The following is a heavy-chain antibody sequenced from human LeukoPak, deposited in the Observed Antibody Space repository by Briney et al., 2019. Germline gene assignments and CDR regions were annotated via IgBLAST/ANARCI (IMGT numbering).Heavy chain of an antibody. V-gene: IGHV3-21*01. Sequence: GGSLRLSYAASGFNYSNYAMSWVRQAPGKGLEWVSSIGTSGSDMYYVDSVKGRFAISRDNAKNSLYLQMNSLRDEDTAVYYCAREASQIRDVHLWRQGTTVTVSS. D-gene: IGHD1-1*01. J-gene: IGHJ6*02. CDR2: IGTSGSDM. CDR3: AREASQIRDVHL. CDR1: GFNYSNYA.